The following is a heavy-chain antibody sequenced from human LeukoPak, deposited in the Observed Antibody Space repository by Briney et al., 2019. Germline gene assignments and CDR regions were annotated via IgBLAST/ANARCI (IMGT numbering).Heavy chain of an antibody. D-gene: IGHD6-13*01. CDR2: IYHSGST. J-gene: IGHJ5*02. CDR3: ARGGSSWYAVWFDP. V-gene: IGHV4-38-2*02. CDR1: GYSISSGYY. Sequence: SETLSLTCTVSGYSISSGYYGGWIRQPPGKGLEWIGSIYHSGSTYYNPSLKSRVTISVDTSKNQFSLKLSSVTAADTAVYYCARGGSSWYAVWFDPWGQGTLVTVSS.